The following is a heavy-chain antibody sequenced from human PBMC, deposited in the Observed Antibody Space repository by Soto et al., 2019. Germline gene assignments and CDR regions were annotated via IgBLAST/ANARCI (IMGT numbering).Heavy chain of an antibody. CDR3: ARVNDGSSLFDY. Sequence: QVQLVQSGAEVKKPGASVKVSCKASGYTFTGNYIHWVRQAPGQGLAWMGRINPNSGGTNYAQKFQDWVTMTRDTSISTAYMELSRLRSDDTAVYYCARVNDGSSLFDYWGQGTLVTVSS. D-gene: IGHD1-26*01. J-gene: IGHJ4*02. CDR1: GYTFTGNY. V-gene: IGHV1-2*04. CDR2: INPNSGGT.